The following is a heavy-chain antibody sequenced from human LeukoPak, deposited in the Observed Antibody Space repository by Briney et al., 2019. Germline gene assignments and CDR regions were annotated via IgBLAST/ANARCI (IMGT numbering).Heavy chain of an antibody. CDR1: GGSISSSSYY. D-gene: IGHD2-21*02. J-gene: IGHJ4*02. V-gene: IGHV4-39*01. CDR3: ARRRSDWEFDY. CDR2: IYYSGGT. Sequence: PSETLSLTCTVSGGSISSSSYYWGWIRQPPGMGLEWIGNIYYSGGTYYNPSLKSRVTISVDTSKSQFSLKLNSVTAADTAVYYCARRRSDWEFDYWGQGTLVTVSS.